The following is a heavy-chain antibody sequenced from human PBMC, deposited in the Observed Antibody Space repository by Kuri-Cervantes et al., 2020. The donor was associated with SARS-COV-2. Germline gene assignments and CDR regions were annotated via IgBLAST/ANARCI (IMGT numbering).Heavy chain of an antibody. V-gene: IGHV1-18*01. J-gene: IGHJ4*02. D-gene: IGHD1-7*01. Sequence: ASVKVSCKASGYTFTSYGISWVRQAPGQGLEWMGWISAYNGNTNYAQKLQGRVTMTTDTSTSTAYMELSSLRSEDTAVYYCARVRAGTRRGYYFDYWGQGTLVTVSS. CDR1: GYTFTSYG. CDR2: ISAYNGNT. CDR3: ARVRAGTRRGYYFDY.